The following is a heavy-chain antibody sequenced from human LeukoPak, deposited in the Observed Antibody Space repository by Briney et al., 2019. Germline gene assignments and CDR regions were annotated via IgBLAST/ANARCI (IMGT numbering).Heavy chain of an antibody. V-gene: IGHV3-23*01. CDR2: ISGSGGST. CDR1: GFTFSSYA. J-gene: IGHJ4*02. D-gene: IGHD2-2*02. Sequence: GGSLRLSCAASGFTFSSYAMSWVRQAPGRGLEWVSAISGSGGSTYYADSVKGRFTISRDNSKNTLYLQMNSLRAEDTAVYYCAKPSPSMNLVVVPAAIDYWGQGTLVTVSS. CDR3: AKPSPSMNLVVVPAAIDY.